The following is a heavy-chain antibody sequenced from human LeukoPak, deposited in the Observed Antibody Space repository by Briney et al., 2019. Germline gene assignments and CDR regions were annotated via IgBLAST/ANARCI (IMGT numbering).Heavy chain of an antibody. D-gene: IGHD3-10*01. CDR2: IIPIFGTA. CDR3: ARGRVLLWFGELSYDAFDI. J-gene: IGHJ3*02. CDR1: GGTFSSYA. V-gene: IGHV1-69*13. Sequence: SVKVSCKASGGTFSSYAISWVRQAPGQGLEWMGGIIPIFGTANYAQKFQGRVTITADESTSTAYMELSSLRSGDTAVYYCARGRVLLWFGELSYDAFDIWGQGTMVTVSS.